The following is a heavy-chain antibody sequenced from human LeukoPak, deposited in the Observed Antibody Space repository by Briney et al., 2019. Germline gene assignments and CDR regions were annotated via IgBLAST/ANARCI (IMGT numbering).Heavy chain of an antibody. CDR2: IRYDGSNK. CDR3: ARESVWFGELPTGY. CDR1: GFTFSSYG. V-gene: IGHV3-30*02. D-gene: IGHD3-10*01. Sequence: PGGSLRLSCAASGFTFSSYGMHWVRQAPGKGLEWVAFIRYDGSNKYYADSVKGRFTISRDNAKNSLYLQMNSLRAEDTAVYYCARESVWFGELPTGYWGQGTLVTVSS. J-gene: IGHJ4*02.